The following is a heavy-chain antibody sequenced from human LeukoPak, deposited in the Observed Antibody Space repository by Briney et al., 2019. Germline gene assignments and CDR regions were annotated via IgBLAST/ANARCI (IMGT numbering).Heavy chain of an antibody. CDR2: ISGGAVST. J-gene: IGHJ4*02. V-gene: IGHV3-23*01. CDR3: TTTYYYDSSGYSIADY. CDR1: GFTFSNYG. D-gene: IGHD3-22*01. Sequence: GGSLRLSCAASGFTFSNYGMSWVRQAPGKGLEWVSGISGGAVSTNYADSVKGRFTISRDNSKDTLYLQMNSLKTEDTAVYYCTTTYYYDSSGYSIADYWGQGTLVTVSS.